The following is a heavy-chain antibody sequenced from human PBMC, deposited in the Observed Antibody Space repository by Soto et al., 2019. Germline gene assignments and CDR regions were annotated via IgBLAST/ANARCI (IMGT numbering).Heavy chain of an antibody. Sequence: GGSLRLSCAASGFTFSSYAMSWVRQAPGKGLEWVSAISGSGGSTYYADSVKGRFTISRDNSKNTLYLQMNSLRAEDTAVYYCAKDPDYDILTGPNFDYWGQGTLVTVSS. CDR2: ISGSGGST. CDR1: GFTFSSYA. V-gene: IGHV3-23*01. D-gene: IGHD3-9*01. J-gene: IGHJ4*02. CDR3: AKDPDYDILTGPNFDY.